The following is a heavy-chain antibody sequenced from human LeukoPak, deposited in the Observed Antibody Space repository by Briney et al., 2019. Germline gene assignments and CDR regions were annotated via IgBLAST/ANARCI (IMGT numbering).Heavy chain of an antibody. CDR2: ISGSGGTT. CDR1: GLTFSDYA. V-gene: IGHV3-23*01. J-gene: IGHJ4*02. D-gene: IGHD6-19*01. CDR3: AKASPQQWLLSYYFDF. Sequence: PGGSLRLSCAASGLTFSDYAMNWVRQAPGKGLEWVSGISGSGGTTYYADSVKGRFTISRDNSKNTLYLQMNSLRAEDTAVYYCAKASPQQWLLSYYFDFWGQGTLVTVSS.